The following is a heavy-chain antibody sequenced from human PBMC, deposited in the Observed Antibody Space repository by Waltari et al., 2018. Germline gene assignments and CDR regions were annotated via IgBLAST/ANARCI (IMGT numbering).Heavy chain of an antibody. CDR1: GFTFSSYE. D-gene: IGHD1-26*01. J-gene: IGHJ4*02. V-gene: IGHV3-48*03. CDR3: ARGSGSLLGGYYFDY. Sequence: EVQLVESGGGLVQPGGSLRLSCAASGFTFSSYEMNWVRQAPGKGLGGVSYISSSGSTIYYADSVKGRFTISRDNAKNSLYLQMNSLRAEDTAVYYCARGSGSLLGGYYFDYWGQGTLVTVSS. CDR2: ISSSGSTI.